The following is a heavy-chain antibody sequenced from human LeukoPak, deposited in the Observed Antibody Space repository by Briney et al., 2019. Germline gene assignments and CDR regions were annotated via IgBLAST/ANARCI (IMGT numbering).Heavy chain of an antibody. J-gene: IGHJ6*04. CDR1: GFTFSSYW. Sequence: GGSLRLSCAASGFTFSSYWMSWVRQAPGKGLEWVANIKQDGSEKYYVDSAKGRFTISRDNAKNSLYLQMNSLRAEDTAVYYCARDSYGSGSPHYYYYYGMDVWGKGTTVTVSS. V-gene: IGHV3-7*03. CDR2: IKQDGSEK. CDR3: ARDSYGSGSPHYYYYYGMDV. D-gene: IGHD3-10*01.